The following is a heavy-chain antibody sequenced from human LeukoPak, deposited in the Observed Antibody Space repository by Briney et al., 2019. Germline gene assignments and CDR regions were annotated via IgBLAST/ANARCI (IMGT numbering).Heavy chain of an antibody. J-gene: IGHJ6*02. Sequence: GGSLRLSCAASGFTFSSYAMHWVRQAPGKWLEWGAVISYDGSNKYYADSVKGRFTISRDNSKNTLYLQMNSLRAEDTAVYYCARGKGFYYSGMDVWGQGTTVTVSS. V-gene: IGHV3-30-3*01. CDR1: GFTFSSYA. CDR2: ISYDGSNK. CDR3: ARGKGFYYSGMDV.